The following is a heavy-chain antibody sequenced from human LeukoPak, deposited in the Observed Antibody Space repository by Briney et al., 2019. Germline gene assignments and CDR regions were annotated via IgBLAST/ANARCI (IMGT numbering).Heavy chain of an antibody. V-gene: IGHV1-18*01. CDR1: GYTFTSYG. D-gene: IGHD1-14*01. CDR2: ISGYNGKT. J-gene: IGHJ2*01. Sequence: ASVKVSCKASGYTFTSYGISWVPEAPGQGLEWMGWISGYNGKTNYAHKVQGRVTITTDTSTSTAFLEVRSLRSDDTAVYYCARDFYNTLTYLDLWGRGTLVTVSS. CDR3: ARDFYNTLTYLDL.